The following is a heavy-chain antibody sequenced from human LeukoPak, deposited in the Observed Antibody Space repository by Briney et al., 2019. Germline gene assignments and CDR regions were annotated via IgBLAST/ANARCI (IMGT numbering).Heavy chain of an antibody. V-gene: IGHV3-15*01. Sequence: PGGSLRLSCAASGFTFNNAWLTWVRQAPGKGLEWVGRIKSKTDDGTTAYAAPVKGRFSISRDDSKNTLYLQMNSLKIEDTGVYYCATDGDRGTREFDYWGQGTLVTVSS. J-gene: IGHJ4*02. CDR2: IKSKTDDGTT. CDR1: GFTFNNAW. D-gene: IGHD1-26*01. CDR3: ATDGDRGTREFDY.